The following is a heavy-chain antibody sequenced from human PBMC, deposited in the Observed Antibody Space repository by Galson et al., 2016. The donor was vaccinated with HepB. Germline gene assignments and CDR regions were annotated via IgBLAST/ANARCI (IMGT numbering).Heavy chain of an antibody. CDR1: GYPFTTYD. J-gene: IGHJ4*02. CDR3: ATTGDYGRFDS. V-gene: IGHV1-8*01. CDR2: VNPKSGDA. D-gene: IGHD4-17*01. Sequence: SVKASCKASGYPFTTYDITWLRQATGQGLEFMGWVNPKSGDAGYAQKFQGRVSMTRDTSISTAYMELNSLISEDTAVYYCATTGDYGRFDSWGQGTLVSVSS.